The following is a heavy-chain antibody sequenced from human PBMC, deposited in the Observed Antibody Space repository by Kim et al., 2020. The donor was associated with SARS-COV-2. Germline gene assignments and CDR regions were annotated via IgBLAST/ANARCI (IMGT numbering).Heavy chain of an antibody. J-gene: IGHJ6*02. Sequence: NPSLKVRVTISVDTSKIQFSLKLGSVTAADTAVYYCARGKENYYYGMDVWGQGTTVTVSS. CDR3: ARGKENYYYGMDV. V-gene: IGHV4-34*01.